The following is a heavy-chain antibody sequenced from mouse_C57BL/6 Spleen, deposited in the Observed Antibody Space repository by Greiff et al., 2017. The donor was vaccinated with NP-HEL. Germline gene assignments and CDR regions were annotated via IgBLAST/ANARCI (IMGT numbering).Heavy chain of an antibody. CDR2: INYDGSST. V-gene: IGHV5-16*01. J-gene: IGHJ2*01. CDR3: ARVYGYDGAYYFDY. D-gene: IGHD2-2*01. Sequence: EVKVVESEGGLVQPGSSMKLSCTASGFTLSDYYMAWVRQVPEKGLEWVANINYDGSSTYYLDSLKSRFIISRDNAKNILYLQMSSLKSEDTATYYCARVYGYDGAYYFDYWGQGTTLTVSS. CDR1: GFTLSDYY.